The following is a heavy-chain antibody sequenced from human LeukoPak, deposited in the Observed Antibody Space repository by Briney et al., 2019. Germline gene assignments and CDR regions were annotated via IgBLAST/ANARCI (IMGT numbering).Heavy chain of an antibody. Sequence: GGSLRLSCAASGFTFSRYSINWVRQAPGKGLEWVSYISSSSSTIYYADSVKGRFTVSRDNAKNSLYLQMNSLRIEDTALYYCAKESDGGSFDIDYWGQGTLVTVSS. CDR1: GFTFSRYS. CDR3: AKESDGGSFDIDY. CDR2: ISSSSSTI. D-gene: IGHD1-26*01. J-gene: IGHJ4*02. V-gene: IGHV3-48*01.